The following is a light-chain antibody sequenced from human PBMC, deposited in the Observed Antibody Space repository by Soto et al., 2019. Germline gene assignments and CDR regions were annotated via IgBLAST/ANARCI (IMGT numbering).Light chain of an antibody. CDR1: SSNIGADND. J-gene: IGLJ2*01. CDR3: QSYDSSLSGYVV. Sequence: QSALTQPPSVSGAPGQRVTIPCTGSSSNIGADNDVHWYQQLPGTAPKLLIYVNNNRPSGVPDRFSGSKSGTSASLAITGLQAEDEAGYYCQSYDSSLSGYVVFGGGTKLTVL. V-gene: IGLV1-40*01. CDR2: VNN.